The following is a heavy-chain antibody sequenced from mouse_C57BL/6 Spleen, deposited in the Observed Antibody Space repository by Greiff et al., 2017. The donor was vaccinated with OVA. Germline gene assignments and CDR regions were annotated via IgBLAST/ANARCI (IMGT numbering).Heavy chain of an antibody. CDR1: GFTFSSYT. CDR3: ARQGSNSHFDY. J-gene: IGHJ2*01. CDR2: ISGGGGNT. Sequence: EVQRVESGGGLVKPGGSLKLSCAASGFTFSSYTMSWVRQTPEKRLEWVATISGGGGNTYYPDSVKGRFTISRDNAKNTLYLQMSSLRSEDTALYYCARQGSNSHFDYWGQGTTLTVSS. V-gene: IGHV5-9*01. D-gene: IGHD2-5*01.